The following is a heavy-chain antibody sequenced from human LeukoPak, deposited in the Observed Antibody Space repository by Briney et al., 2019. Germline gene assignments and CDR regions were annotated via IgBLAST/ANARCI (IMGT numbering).Heavy chain of an antibody. CDR3: ARDFSGEWEQLTGWWFDP. CDR2: ISSSSSYI. J-gene: IGHJ5*02. D-gene: IGHD1-26*01. Sequence: GGSLRLSCAASGFTFSRYSMNWVRQAPGKGLEWVSSISSSSSYIYYADSVKGRFTISRDNAKNSLYLQMNSLRAEDTAVYYCARDFSGEWEQLTGWWFDPWGQGTLVIVSS. CDR1: GFTFSRYS. V-gene: IGHV3-21*04.